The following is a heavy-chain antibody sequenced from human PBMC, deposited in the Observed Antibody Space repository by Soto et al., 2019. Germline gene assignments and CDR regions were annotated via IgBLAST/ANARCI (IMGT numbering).Heavy chain of an antibody. CDR3: SREATVDYYDSSGYNNFDY. CDR1: GGTFIRYA. D-gene: IGHD3-22*01. CDR2: IIPIFGTA. J-gene: IGHJ4*02. Sequence: VSCKAAGGTFIRYASSRVRQAPGQGLEWLGGIIPIFGTANYAQKFQGRVTITADESTSTAYMELSSLRSEDTAVYYCSREATVDYYDSSGYNNFDYWRQVTLVIVSS. V-gene: IGHV1-69*01.